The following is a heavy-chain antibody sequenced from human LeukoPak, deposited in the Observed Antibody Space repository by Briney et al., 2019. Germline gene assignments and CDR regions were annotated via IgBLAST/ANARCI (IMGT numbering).Heavy chain of an antibody. CDR2: IYHSGST. V-gene: IGHV4-38-2*02. J-gene: IGHJ3*02. CDR3: ASSTRYYCDSSGYYYGAFDI. Sequence: SETLSLTCTVSGYSISSGYYWGWIRQPPGKGLEWIGSIYHSGSTYYNPSLKSRVTISVDTSKNQFSLKLSSVTAADTAVYYCASSTRYYCDSSGYYYGAFDIWGQGTMVTVSS. D-gene: IGHD3-22*01. CDR1: GYSISSGYY.